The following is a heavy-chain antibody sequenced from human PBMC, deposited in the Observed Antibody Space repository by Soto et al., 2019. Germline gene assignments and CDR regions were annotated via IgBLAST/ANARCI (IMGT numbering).Heavy chain of an antibody. CDR2: ISSSSSYI. CDR1: GFTFSSYS. CDR3: ARDRYYYDSSGYNYYYYYGMDV. V-gene: IGHV3-21*01. Sequence: GGSLRLSCAASGFTFSSYSMNWVRQAPGKGLEWVSSISSSSSYIYYADSVKGRFTISRDNAKNSLYLQMNSLRAEDTAVYYCARDRYYYDSSGYNYYYYYGMDVWGQGTTVTVSS. D-gene: IGHD3-22*01. J-gene: IGHJ6*02.